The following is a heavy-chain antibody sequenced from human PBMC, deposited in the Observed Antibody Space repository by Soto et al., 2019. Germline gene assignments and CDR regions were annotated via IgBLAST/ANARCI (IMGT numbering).Heavy chain of an antibody. Sequence: LRLSCAASGFTFSSYAMHWVRQAPGKGLEWVAVISYDGTNKYYADSVKGRFTISRDNSKNTLYLQMNSLRAEDTAVYYCARITTEIDYWGQGTLVTVSS. V-gene: IGHV3-30-3*01. CDR1: GFTFSSYA. D-gene: IGHD4-4*01. CDR3: ARITTEIDY. CDR2: ISYDGTNK. J-gene: IGHJ4*02.